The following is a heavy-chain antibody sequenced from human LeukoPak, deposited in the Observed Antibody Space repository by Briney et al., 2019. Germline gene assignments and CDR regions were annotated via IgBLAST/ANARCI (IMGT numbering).Heavy chain of an antibody. Sequence: GGSLRLSCAASGFTLSSYMMSWVRQAPGQGLEWVSTITSDGSTFYADSVRGRFTISRDNSKNTLYLQMNSLRVEDTAVYYCAKRPFYDGSGFPFEYWGQGTLVTVSS. CDR3: AKRPFYDGSGFPFEY. CDR1: GFTLSSYM. J-gene: IGHJ4*02. V-gene: IGHV3-23*01. D-gene: IGHD3-22*01. CDR2: ITSDGST.